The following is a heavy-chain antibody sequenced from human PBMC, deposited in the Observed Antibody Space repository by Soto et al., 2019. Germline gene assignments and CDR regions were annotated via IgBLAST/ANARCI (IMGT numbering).Heavy chain of an antibody. CDR2: MNPNSGNT. Sequence: ASVKVSCKASGYTFTSYDINWVRQATGQGPEWMGWMNPNSGNTGYAQKFQGRVTMTRNTSISTAYMELSSLRSEDTAVYYCAREETAWPLAYGLDVWGQGTTVTVSS. V-gene: IGHV1-8*01. CDR1: GYTFTSYD. D-gene: IGHD2-21*02. CDR3: AREETAWPLAYGLDV. J-gene: IGHJ6*02.